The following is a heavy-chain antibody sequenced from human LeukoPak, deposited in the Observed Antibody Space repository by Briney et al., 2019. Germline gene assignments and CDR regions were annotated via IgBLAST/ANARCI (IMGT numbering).Heavy chain of an antibody. CDR3: ARAEGAASTGYYFDY. Sequence: SQTLSLTCTVSGGSISSGGYYWSWTRQHPGKGLEWIGYIYYSGSTYYNPSLKSRVTISVDTSKNQFSLKLSSVTAADTAVYYCARAEGAASTGYYFDYWGQGTLVTVSS. D-gene: IGHD1-1*01. V-gene: IGHV4-31*03. J-gene: IGHJ4*02. CDR1: GGSISSGGYY. CDR2: IYYSGST.